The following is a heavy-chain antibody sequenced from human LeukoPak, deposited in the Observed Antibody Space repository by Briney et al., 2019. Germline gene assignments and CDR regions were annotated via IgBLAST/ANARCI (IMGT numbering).Heavy chain of an antibody. CDR2: INPSGGST. D-gene: IGHD2-15*01. V-gene: IGHV1-46*01. J-gene: IGHJ6*03. Sequence: ASVKVSCKASGYTFTSYHMHWVRQAPGQGLEWMGIINPSGGSTSYAQKFQGRVSMTRDTSTSTVYMELSSLRSEHTAVYYCARDVGVAVYYMDVWGKGTTVTVSS. CDR3: ARDVGVAVYYMDV. CDR1: GYTFTSYH.